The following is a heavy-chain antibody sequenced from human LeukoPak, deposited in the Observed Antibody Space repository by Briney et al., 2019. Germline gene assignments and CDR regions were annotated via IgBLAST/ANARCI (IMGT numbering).Heavy chain of an antibody. V-gene: IGHV4-38-2*02. CDR3: ARDNRIVGATHAEIYYYYYLDV. J-gene: IGHJ6*03. Sequence: PSETLSLTCTVSGYSISSGYYWGWIRQPPGKGLEWIGSIYHSGSTYYNPSLKSRVTISVDTSKNQFSLKLSSVTAADTAVYYCARDNRIVGATHAEIYYYYYLDVWGKGTTVTVSS. D-gene: IGHD1-26*01. CDR1: GYSISSGYY. CDR2: IYHSGST.